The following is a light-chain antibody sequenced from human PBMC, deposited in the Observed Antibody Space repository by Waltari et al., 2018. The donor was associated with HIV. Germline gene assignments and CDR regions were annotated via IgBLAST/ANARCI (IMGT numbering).Light chain of an antibody. V-gene: IGLV2-14*03. Sequence: QSALTQPASVSGSLGQSLTISCTGTSGDVGGYNFVSWYQQHPGKAPKLIIYNVNSRPSWVSIRFSGSRSANTASLTISGLQAEDEADYFCCSYTSSGPRYVLFGGGTRLTVL. CDR1: SGDVGGYNF. CDR3: CSYTSSGPRYVL. CDR2: NVN. J-gene: IGLJ2*01.